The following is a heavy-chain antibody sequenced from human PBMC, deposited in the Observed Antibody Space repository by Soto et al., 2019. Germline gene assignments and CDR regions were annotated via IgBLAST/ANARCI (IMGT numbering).Heavy chain of an antibody. J-gene: IGHJ3*02. CDR3: ARDRVNYYDSSGYYGDAFDI. V-gene: IGHV1-3*01. CDR1: GYTFTSYA. D-gene: IGHD3-22*01. Sequence: ASVQVSCNASGYTFTSYAMHWVRQAPGQRLEWMGWINAGNGNTKYSQKFQGRVTITRDTSASTAYMELSSLRSEDTAVYYCARDRVNYYDSSGYYGDAFDIWGQGTMVTVSS. CDR2: INAGNGNT.